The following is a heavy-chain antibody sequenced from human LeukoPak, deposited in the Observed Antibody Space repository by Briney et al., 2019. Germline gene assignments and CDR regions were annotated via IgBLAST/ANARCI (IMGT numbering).Heavy chain of an antibody. V-gene: IGHV1-2*02. CDR1: GYTFTGYY. CDR3: ARGPRLLRGWFDP. D-gene: IGHD2/OR15-2a*01. CDR2: INPNSGGT. Sequence: GASVRVSCKASGYTFTGYYMHWVRQAPGQGLEWMGWINPNSGGTNYAQKFQGRVTMTRDTSISTAYMELSRLRSDDTAVYYCARGPRLLRGWFDPWGQGTLVTVSS. J-gene: IGHJ5*02.